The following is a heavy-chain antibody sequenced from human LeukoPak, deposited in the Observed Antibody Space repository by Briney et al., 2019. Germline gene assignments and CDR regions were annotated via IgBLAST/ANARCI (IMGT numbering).Heavy chain of an antibody. J-gene: IGHJ4*02. D-gene: IGHD2-21*02. CDR1: GYTFTGYY. CDR3: ASAYCGGDCYSPTYYFDY. V-gene: IGHV1-2*02. CDR2: INPNSGGT. Sequence: ASVKVSCKASGYTFTGYYMHWVRQAPGQGLEWMGWINPNSGGTNYAQKFQGRVTMTRDTSISTAYMELSRLRSDDTAVYYCASAYCGGDCYSPTYYFDYWGQGTLVTVSS.